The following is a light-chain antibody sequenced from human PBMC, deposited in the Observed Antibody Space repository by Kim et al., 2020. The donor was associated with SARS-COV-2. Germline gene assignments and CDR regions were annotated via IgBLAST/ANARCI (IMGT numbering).Light chain of an antibody. J-gene: IGLJ2*01. CDR1: SGHSSYA. CDR3: QTWGTGIMV. V-gene: IGLV4-69*02. Sequence: SVKLTCTLSSGHSSYAITWHQQQPEKGTRYLMKLKSDGSHSKGDGIPDRFSGSSSGAERYLTISSLQSEEEADYYCQTWGTGIMVFGGGTKVTVL. CDR2: LKSDGSH.